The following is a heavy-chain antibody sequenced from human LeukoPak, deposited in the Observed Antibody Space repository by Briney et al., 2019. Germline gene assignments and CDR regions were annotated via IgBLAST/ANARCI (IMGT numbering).Heavy chain of an antibody. J-gene: IGHJ4*02. V-gene: IGHV3-74*01. D-gene: IGHD5-18*01. Sequence: PGGSLRLSCAASGFTFSTSWMHWVRQAPGQGLVWVSRINSVGSTTNYADSVKGRFTVSRDNAKNTLFLQMNSLRAEDTAIYFCVRENRGYNYGYFDDWDQGTLVTVSS. CDR2: INSVGSTT. CDR1: GFTFSTSW. CDR3: VRENRGYNYGYFDD.